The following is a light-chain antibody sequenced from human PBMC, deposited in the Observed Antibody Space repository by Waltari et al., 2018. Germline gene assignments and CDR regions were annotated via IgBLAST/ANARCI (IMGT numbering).Light chain of an antibody. V-gene: IGKV2-24*01. Sequence: DIVMTQTPLSSPVPLGQSAYIPCRSIQSIEHSDGSTYLSWLQQRPGQPPRLLIYEISNRFSGVPDRFSGSGSGTDFTLKISRVEAEDVGVYYCLQATKFPRSFGQGTKLEI. CDR3: LQATKFPRS. CDR1: QSIEHSDGSTY. CDR2: EIS. J-gene: IGKJ2*01.